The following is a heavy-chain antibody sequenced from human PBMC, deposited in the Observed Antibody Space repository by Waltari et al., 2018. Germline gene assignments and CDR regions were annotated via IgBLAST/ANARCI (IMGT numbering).Heavy chain of an antibody. CDR1: GESFSGLY. CDR3: ARAPFGGYDYVGGTYRYFYYYMDV. CDR2: IFHDGNT. Sequence: QVRLQQWGTGLLKPSETLSLTCAVYGESFSGLYWSWIRQPPGKGLEWVGEIFHDGNTNYTPSLKGRVTMSVDTSKNQFSLNLRSVTAADTAVYYCARAPFGGYDYVGGTYRYFYYYMDVWGKGTTVAVSS. J-gene: IGHJ6*03. V-gene: IGHV4-34*12. D-gene: IGHD3-16*02.